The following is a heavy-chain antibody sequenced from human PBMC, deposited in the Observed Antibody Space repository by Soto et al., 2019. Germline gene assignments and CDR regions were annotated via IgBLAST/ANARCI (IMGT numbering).Heavy chain of an antibody. J-gene: IGHJ5*02. CDR2: IYWDDDK. CDR1: GFSLSTSGVG. V-gene: IGHV2-5*02. D-gene: IGHD3-10*01. Sequence: QITLKESGPTLVKPTQTLTLTCTFSGFSLSTSGVGVGWIRQPPGKALEWLALIYWDDDKRYSPSLKSRLTITKDTSKNQVVLTMTNMDPVDTATYYCAHIRYYGSGTQTFDPWGQGTLVTVSS. CDR3: AHIRYYGSGTQTFDP.